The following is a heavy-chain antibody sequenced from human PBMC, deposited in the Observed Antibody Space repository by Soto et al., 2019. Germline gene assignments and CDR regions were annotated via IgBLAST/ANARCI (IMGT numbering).Heavy chain of an antibody. V-gene: IGHV1-8*01. J-gene: IGHJ4*02. CDR3: AGGAGGWCRVDY. D-gene: IGHD2-21*01. CDR1: GYTFTSYA. Sequence: QVQLVQSGAEVKKPGASVKVSCKASGYTFTSYAIYWVRQATGQGLEWMGGMNPNSGNTGYAQKFQGRVTMTRNTSKSTAYMELSILGSEDPAVYYCAGGAGGWCRVDYWGQGTLVTVSS. CDR2: MNPNSGNT.